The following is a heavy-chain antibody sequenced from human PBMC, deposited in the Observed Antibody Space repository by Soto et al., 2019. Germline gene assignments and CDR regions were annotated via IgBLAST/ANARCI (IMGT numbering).Heavy chain of an antibody. D-gene: IGHD1-1*01. V-gene: IGHV4-59*01. CDR3: VADDPATTDNEI. CDR1: DGSIRDYF. Sequence: SVTRSLTCTFSDGSIRDYFCTWIRQPPGKGLEWVGYVFYSGSTNYNPSLNGRVSVSLDTSKNQFSLYLNSITSADTAVYYFVADDPATTDNEIRAQRIPVTISS. CDR2: VFYSGST. J-gene: IGHJ4*01.